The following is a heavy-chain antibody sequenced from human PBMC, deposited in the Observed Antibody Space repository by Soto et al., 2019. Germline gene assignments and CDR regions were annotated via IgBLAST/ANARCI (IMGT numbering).Heavy chain of an antibody. Sequence: EVQLVESGGGLVQPGRSLRLSCAASGFTFDDYAMHGVRQAPGKGLEWVSGISWNSGSIGYADSVKGRFTISRDNAKNSLYLQMNSLRAEDTALYYCAKAVYYGSGSYYPYFDYWGQGTLVTVSS. CDR2: ISWNSGSI. CDR1: GFTFDDYA. V-gene: IGHV3-9*01. CDR3: AKAVYYGSGSYYPYFDY. J-gene: IGHJ4*02. D-gene: IGHD3-10*01.